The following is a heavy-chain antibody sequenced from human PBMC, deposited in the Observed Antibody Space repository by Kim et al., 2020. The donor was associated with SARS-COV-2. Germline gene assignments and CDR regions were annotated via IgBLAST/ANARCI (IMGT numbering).Heavy chain of an antibody. CDR3: AKVLPDFRASSLHYGMDV. CDR1: GFTFGDYA. D-gene: IGHD3-3*01. CDR2: ISWDSADM. Sequence: GGSLRLSCAASGFTFGDYAMHWVRQVPGKGLEWISGISWDSADMGYANSVRGRFTISRDNAKNSLYLQMTNLRAEDTALYFCAKVLPDFRASSLHYGMDVWGQGTTVTVSS. J-gene: IGHJ6*02. V-gene: IGHV3-9*01.